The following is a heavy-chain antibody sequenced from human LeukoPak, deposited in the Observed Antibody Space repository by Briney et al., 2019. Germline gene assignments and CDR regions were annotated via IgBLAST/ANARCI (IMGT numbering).Heavy chain of an antibody. J-gene: IGHJ3*02. CDR3: ARTDPTMITIDDAFDI. CDR1: GGSFSGYY. V-gene: IGHV4-59*08. Sequence: KPSETLSLTCAVYGGSFSGYYWSWIRQPPGKGLEWIGYIYYSGSTNYNPSLKSRVTISVDTSKNQFSLKLSSVTAADTAVYYCARTDPTMITIDDAFDIWGQGTMVTVSS. D-gene: IGHD3-16*01. CDR2: IYYSGST.